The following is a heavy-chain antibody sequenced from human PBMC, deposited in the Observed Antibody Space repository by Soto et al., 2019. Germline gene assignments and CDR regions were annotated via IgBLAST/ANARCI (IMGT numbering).Heavy chain of an antibody. D-gene: IGHD4-17*01. Sequence: QLQLQESGPGLVKPSETLSLTCTVSGGSISSSSYYWGWIRQPPGKGLEWIGSIYYSGSTYYNPSLKSRVTISVDTSKNQFSLKLSSVTAADTAVYYCARPMTKVTTDAFDIWGQGTMVTVSS. V-gene: IGHV4-39*01. CDR1: GGSISSSSYY. CDR2: IYYSGST. CDR3: ARPMTKVTTDAFDI. J-gene: IGHJ3*02.